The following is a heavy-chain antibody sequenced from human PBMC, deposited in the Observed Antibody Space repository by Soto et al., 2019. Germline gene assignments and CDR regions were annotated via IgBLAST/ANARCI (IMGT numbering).Heavy chain of an antibody. Sequence: QVQLVQSGADVRKTGASVKVSCKASGYPFSENHIHWVRQAPGQGLEWMGWLNPYSGATKYAPKFQGRVTMTRDTSISTSYMEVNGLKSDDTAFYYCATARRGTVRLLADWGQGTLVTVSS. CDR1: GYPFSENH. V-gene: IGHV1-2*02. D-gene: IGHD4-4*01. CDR3: ATARRGTVRLLAD. J-gene: IGHJ4*01. CDR2: LNPYSGAT.